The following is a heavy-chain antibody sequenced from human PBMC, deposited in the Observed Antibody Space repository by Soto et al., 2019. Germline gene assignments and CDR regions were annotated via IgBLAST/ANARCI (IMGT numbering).Heavy chain of an antibody. J-gene: IGHJ4*02. Sequence: GESLKISCKGSGYSFTNYWIGWVRQMPGKGLEWMGIIYPGDSDTRYSPSFQGQVTISTDKSISTAYLQWSSLRASDSAMYYCARSRITGSTWTFDYWGQGTMVTVSS. CDR3: ARSRITGSTWTFDY. V-gene: IGHV5-51*01. CDR1: GYSFTNYW. CDR2: IYPGDSDT. D-gene: IGHD1-20*01.